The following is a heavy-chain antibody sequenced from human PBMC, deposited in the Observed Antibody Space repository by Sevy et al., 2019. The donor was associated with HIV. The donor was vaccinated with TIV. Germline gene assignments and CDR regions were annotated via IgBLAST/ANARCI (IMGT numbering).Heavy chain of an antibody. CDR2: VYHSGTT. J-gene: IGHJ4*02. CDR1: GGSISSSNW. D-gene: IGHD3-22*01. V-gene: IGHV4-4*02. CDR3: ARRFYYDSSTHYHYYFDS. Sequence: SETLYLTCAVSGGSISSSNWWSWARQPPGKGLEWIGEVYHSGTTNYNPSLKSRVTMSVDKSKNQFSLKLNSVTAADTAVYYCARRFYYDSSTHYHYYFDSWGQGALVTVSS.